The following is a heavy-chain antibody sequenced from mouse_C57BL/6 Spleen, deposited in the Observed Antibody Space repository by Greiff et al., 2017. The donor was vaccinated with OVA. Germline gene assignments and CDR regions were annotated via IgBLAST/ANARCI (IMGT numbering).Heavy chain of an antibody. CDR2: IHPNSGST. V-gene: IGHV1-64*01. D-gene: IGHD2-1*01. J-gene: IGHJ3*01. CDR3: ASYRYGNYFV. CDR1: GYTFTSYW. Sequence: VQLQQPGAELVQPGASVKLSCKASGYTFTSYWMHWVKQRPGQGLEWIGMIHPNSGSTNYNEQFKSKATLTVDKSTSTAYMQLSSLTSEDAAVYYCASYRYGNYFVWGKGTLVTVSA.